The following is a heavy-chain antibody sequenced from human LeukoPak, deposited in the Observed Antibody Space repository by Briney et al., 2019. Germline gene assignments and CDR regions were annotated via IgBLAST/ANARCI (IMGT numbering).Heavy chain of an antibody. CDR3: ARDRGAPEGYYDSSGYYWEIGY. D-gene: IGHD3-22*01. J-gene: IGHJ4*02. CDR2: IYHSGST. CDR1: GGSISSGGYY. Sequence: SQTLSLTCTVSGGSISSGGYYWSWIRQPPGKGLEWIGYIYHSGSTYYNPSLKSRVTISVDRSKNQFSLKLSSVTAADTAVYYCARDRGAPEGYYDSSGYYWEIGYWGQGTLVTVSS. V-gene: IGHV4-30-2*01.